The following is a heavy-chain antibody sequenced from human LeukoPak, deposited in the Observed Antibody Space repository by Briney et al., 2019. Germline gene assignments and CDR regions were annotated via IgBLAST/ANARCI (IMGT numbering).Heavy chain of an antibody. CDR2: ISYDGSDK. J-gene: IGHJ4*02. V-gene: IGHV3-30*01. D-gene: IGHD6-13*01. CDR1: GFTFSSYY. Sequence: GGSLRLSCAASGFTFSSYYMHWVRQTPGKGLEWVAVISYDGSDKYYADSVKGRFTISRDNSKHTLYLQMNSLEAEDTAAYYCANPTSSSWYYFDYWGQGTLVTVSS. CDR3: ANPTSSSWYYFDY.